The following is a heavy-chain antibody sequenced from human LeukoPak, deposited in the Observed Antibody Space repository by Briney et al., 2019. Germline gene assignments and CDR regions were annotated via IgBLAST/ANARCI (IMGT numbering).Heavy chain of an antibody. V-gene: IGHV4-59*12. D-gene: IGHD6-13*01. Sequence: SETLSLTCTVSGGSISSYYWSWIRQPPGKGLEWIGYIYYSGSTNYNPSLKSRVTISVDTSKNQFSLKLSSVTATDTAVYYCARGLIGQQLATIDYWGQGTLVTVSS. J-gene: IGHJ4*02. CDR1: GGSISSYY. CDR2: IYYSGST. CDR3: ARGLIGQQLATIDY.